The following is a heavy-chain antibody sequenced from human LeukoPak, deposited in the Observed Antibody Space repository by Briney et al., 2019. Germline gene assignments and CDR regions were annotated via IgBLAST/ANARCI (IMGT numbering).Heavy chain of an antibody. CDR2: MNPNSGNT. D-gene: IGHD3-22*01. V-gene: IGHV1-8*03. Sequence: ASLKVSCKASGYTFTSYDINSVRQATGQGLEWMGWMNPNSGNTGYAQKFQGRVTITRNTSISTAYMELSSLRSEDTAVYYCARDRGRRGITMRSDAFDIWGQGTMVTVSS. J-gene: IGHJ3*02. CDR1: GYTFTSYD. CDR3: ARDRGRRGITMRSDAFDI.